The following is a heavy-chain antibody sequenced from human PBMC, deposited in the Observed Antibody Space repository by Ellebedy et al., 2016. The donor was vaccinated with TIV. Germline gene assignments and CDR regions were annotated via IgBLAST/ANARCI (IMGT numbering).Heavy chain of an antibody. CDR1: GGSFSGYY. CDR3: ARSTTVTTASYEY. Sequence: MPSETLSLTCAVYGGSFSGYYWTWIRQPPGKGLEWIGEINHSGSTTYNPSLKSRVTTSVDTSRNRFSLKLSSVTAADTAVYYCARSTTVTTASYEYWGQGTLVTVSS. J-gene: IGHJ4*02. CDR2: INHSGST. D-gene: IGHD4-17*01. V-gene: IGHV4-34*01.